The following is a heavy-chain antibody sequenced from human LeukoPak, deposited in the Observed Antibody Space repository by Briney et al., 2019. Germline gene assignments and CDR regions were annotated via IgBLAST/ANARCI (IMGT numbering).Heavy chain of an antibody. Sequence: GGSLRLSCAASGFTFSNSWMHWVCQAPEKGLEWVADIKCDGSEKCYVDSVKGRLTISRDNAKNSLYLQVNSLRAEDMTVYYCVRGVGSSTSCYVRAFDIWGRRTMVTVSS. D-gene: IGHD2-2*01. CDR1: GFTFSNSW. V-gene: IGHV3-52*01. J-gene: IGHJ3*02. CDR3: VRGVGSSTSCYVRAFDI. CDR2: IKCDGSEK.